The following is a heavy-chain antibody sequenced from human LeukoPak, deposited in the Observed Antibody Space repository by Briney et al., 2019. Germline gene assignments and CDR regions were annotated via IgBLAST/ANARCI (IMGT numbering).Heavy chain of an antibody. V-gene: IGHV3-53*01. J-gene: IGHJ4*02. D-gene: IGHD3-22*01. Sequence: PGGSLRLSCAASGFTVSSNFMSWVRQAPGKGLEWVSVIYSSGTTYYADSVKGRFTISRDNSKNTLHLQMNSLRAEDTAVYYCARHNYDSSGYYYTFDYWGQGTLVTVSS. CDR1: GFTVSSNF. CDR2: IYSSGTT. CDR3: ARHNYDSSGYYYTFDY.